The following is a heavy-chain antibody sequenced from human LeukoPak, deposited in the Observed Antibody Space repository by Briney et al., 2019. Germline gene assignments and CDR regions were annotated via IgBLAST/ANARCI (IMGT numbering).Heavy chain of an antibody. CDR3: AREGEYYDFWSGYYTPGNVDY. D-gene: IGHD3-3*01. CDR2: ISSNGGST. Sequence: PGGSLRLSCAASGFIFSNFDMHWVRQAPGKGLEYVSAISSNGGSTYYANSVKGRFTISRDNSKNTLYLQMGSLRAEDMAVYYCAREGEYYDFWSGYYTPGNVDYWGQGTLVTVSS. V-gene: IGHV3-64*01. CDR1: GFIFSNFD. J-gene: IGHJ4*02.